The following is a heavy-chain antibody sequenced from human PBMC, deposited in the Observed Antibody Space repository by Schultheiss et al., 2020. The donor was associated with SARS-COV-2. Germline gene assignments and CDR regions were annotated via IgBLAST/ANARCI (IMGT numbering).Heavy chain of an antibody. Sequence: ASVKVSCKASGYTFTGYYMHWVRQAPGQGLEWMGWMNPNSGGTNYAQKFQGWVTMTRDTSISTAYMELSRLRSDDTAVYYCARDALAYCGGDCYSGGNWFDPWGQGTLVTVSS. D-gene: IGHD2-21*02. CDR2: MNPNSGGT. CDR3: ARDALAYCGGDCYSGGNWFDP. CDR1: GYTFTGYY. V-gene: IGHV1-2*04. J-gene: IGHJ5*02.